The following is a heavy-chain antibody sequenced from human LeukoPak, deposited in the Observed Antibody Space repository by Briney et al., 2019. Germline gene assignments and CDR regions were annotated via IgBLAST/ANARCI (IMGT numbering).Heavy chain of an antibody. D-gene: IGHD2-21*02. CDR1: GGSISSVGYS. CDR2: IYHSGST. J-gene: IGHJ3*02. V-gene: IGHV4-30-2*01. Sequence: SETLSLTCAVSGGSISSVGYSWSWIRQPPGKGLEWIGYIYHSGSTYYNPSLKSRVTISVGRSKNQFSLKLNSVTAADTAVYYCARAYCGGDCYAFDIWGQGSMVIVSS. CDR3: ARAYCGGDCYAFDI.